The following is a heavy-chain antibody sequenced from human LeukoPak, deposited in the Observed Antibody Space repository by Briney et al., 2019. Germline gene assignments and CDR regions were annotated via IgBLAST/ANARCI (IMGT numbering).Heavy chain of an antibody. Sequence: SQTLSLTCTVSGGSISSGNYYWSWIRQPPGKGLEWIGYIYYSGSTFYSPSLKSRVTMSVDTSNNQFSLKLSSVTPADTAVYFCAREGDDTSPFGDWGQGTLVTVSS. CDR2: IYYSGST. CDR1: GGSISSGNYY. D-gene: IGHD3-22*01. J-gene: IGHJ4*02. V-gene: IGHV4-30-4*01. CDR3: AREGDDTSPFGD.